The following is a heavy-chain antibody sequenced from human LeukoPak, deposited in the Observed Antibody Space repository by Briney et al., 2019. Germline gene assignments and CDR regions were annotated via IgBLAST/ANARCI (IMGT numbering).Heavy chain of an antibody. J-gene: IGHJ4*02. Sequence: SETLSLTCTVSGGSISSSSYYWGWIRQPPGKGLEWIGSIYYSGSTYYNPSLKSRVTISVDTSKNQFSLKLSSVTAADTAVYYCARVPPPLGAAADYWGQGTLVTVSS. D-gene: IGHD6-13*01. CDR2: IYYSGST. CDR1: GGSISSSSYY. CDR3: ARVPPPLGAAADY. V-gene: IGHV4-39*07.